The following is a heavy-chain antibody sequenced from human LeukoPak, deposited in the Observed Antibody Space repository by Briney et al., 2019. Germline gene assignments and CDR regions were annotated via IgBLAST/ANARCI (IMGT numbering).Heavy chain of an antibody. CDR3: AKARPVVVVPAPYDY. D-gene: IGHD2-2*01. CDR2: ISGSGGST. J-gene: IGHJ4*02. CDR1: GFTFSSYG. V-gene: IGHV3-23*01. Sequence: GGSLRLSCAASGFTFSSYGMHWVRQAPGKGLEWVSAISGSGGSTYYADSVKGRFTLSRDNSKNTLYLQLNSLRAEDTAVYYCAKARPVVVVPAPYDYWGQGTLVTVSS.